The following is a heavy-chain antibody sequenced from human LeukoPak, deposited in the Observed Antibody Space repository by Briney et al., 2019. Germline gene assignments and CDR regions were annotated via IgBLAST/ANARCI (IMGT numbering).Heavy chain of an antibody. J-gene: IGHJ4*02. D-gene: IGHD3-10*01. Sequence: SETLSLTCAVYGGSFSGYYWSWIRQPPGKGLEWIGEINHSGSTNYNPSLESRVTISVDTSKNQFSLKLSSVTAADTAVYYCARARSRVIVNWGQGTLVTVSS. CDR1: GGSFSGYY. V-gene: IGHV4-34*01. CDR3: ARARSRVIVN. CDR2: INHSGST.